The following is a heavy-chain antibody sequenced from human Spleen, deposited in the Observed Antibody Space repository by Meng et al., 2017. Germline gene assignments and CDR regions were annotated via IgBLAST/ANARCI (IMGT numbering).Heavy chain of an antibody. CDR1: GGSISSYY. CDR3: ARTADRGYSHGC. J-gene: IGHJ4*02. CDR2: IYYSGST. Sequence: QWQLQESGPGLVKPSETLSLTCTVSGGSISSYYWSWIRQPPGKGLEWIGYIYYSGSTNYNPSLKSRVTISVDKSKNQFSLKLSSVTAADTAVYYCARTADRGYSHGCWGQGTLVTVSS. D-gene: IGHD5-18*01. V-gene: IGHV4-59*12.